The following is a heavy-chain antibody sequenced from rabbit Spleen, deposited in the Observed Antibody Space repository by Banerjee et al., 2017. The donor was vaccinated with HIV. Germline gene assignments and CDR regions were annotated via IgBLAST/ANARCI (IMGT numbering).Heavy chain of an antibody. J-gene: IGHJ4*01. Sequence: QSLEESGGALVRPGPSLTLTPKASGFTPRSYYYTSWARQVPGKGLEWIGCIYGGTTGITYYASWVNGRFTISKTSSTTVTLQMTSLTVADTATYFCARDPPPTVAGYALNLWGPGTLVTVS. V-gene: IGHV1S40*01. CDR1: GFTPRSYYY. CDR2: IYGGTTGIT. D-gene: IGHD6-1*01. CDR3: ARDPPPTVAGYALNL.